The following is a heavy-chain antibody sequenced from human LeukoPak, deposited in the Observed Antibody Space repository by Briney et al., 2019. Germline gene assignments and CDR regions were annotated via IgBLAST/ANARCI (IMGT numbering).Heavy chain of an antibody. V-gene: IGHV3-48*03. CDR1: GFTFSSYE. Sequence: PGGSLRLSCAASGFTFSSYEMNWVRQAPGKGLEWVSYISSSGSTIYYADSVKGRFTISRDNAKNSLYLQMNSLRAEDTAVYYCARDYYGSGSPPLTYYYYMDVWGKGTTVTISS. CDR2: ISSSGSTI. J-gene: IGHJ6*03. D-gene: IGHD3-10*01. CDR3: ARDYYGSGSPPLTYYYYMDV.